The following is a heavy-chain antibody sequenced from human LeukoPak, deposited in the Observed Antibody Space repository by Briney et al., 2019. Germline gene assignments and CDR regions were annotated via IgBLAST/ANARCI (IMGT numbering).Heavy chain of an antibody. V-gene: IGHV4-4*02. CDR3: ARLGYCSAGSCYSGFDY. CDR1: GGSISIINW. CDR2: IYHSGST. D-gene: IGHD2-15*01. Sequence: PSGTLSLTCAVSGGSISIINWWSWVRQPPGKGLEWMGEIYHSGSTNYNPSLKSRVTMSVDKSKNQFSLTLSSVTAADTAVYYCARLGYCSAGSCYSGFDYWGQGTLVTVSS. J-gene: IGHJ4*02.